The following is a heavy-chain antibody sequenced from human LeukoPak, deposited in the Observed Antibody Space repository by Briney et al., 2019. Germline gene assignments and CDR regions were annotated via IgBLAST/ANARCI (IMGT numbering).Heavy chain of an antibody. D-gene: IGHD2-2*01. CDR1: GGTFSSYA. V-gene: IGHV1-69*04. CDR3: ARGGALGYCSSTSCHGSGMDV. J-gene: IGHJ6*02. Sequence: GASVKVSCKASGGTFSSYAISWVRQAPGQGLEWMGRIIPILGIANYAQKFRGRVTITADKSTSTAYMELSSLRSEDTAVYYCARGGALGYCSSTSCHGSGMDVWGQGTTVTVSS. CDR2: IIPILGIA.